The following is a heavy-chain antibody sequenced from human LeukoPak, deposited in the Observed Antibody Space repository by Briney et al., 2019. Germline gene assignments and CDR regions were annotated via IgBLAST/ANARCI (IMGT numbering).Heavy chain of an antibody. V-gene: IGHV3-13*01. CDR3: ARDYYDSSGYSGFDY. CDR1: GFTFSSYD. D-gene: IGHD3-22*01. Sequence: GGSLRLSCAASGFTFSSYDMHWVRQATGEGLEWVSAIGTAGDTYYPGSVKGRFTISRENAKNSLYLQMNSLRAGDTAVYYCARDYYDSSGYSGFDYWGQGTLVTVSS. CDR2: IGTAGDT. J-gene: IGHJ4*02.